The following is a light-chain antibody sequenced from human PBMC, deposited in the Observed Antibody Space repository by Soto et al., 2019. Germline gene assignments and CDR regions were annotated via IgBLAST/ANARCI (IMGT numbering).Light chain of an antibody. CDR2: GAS. CDR1: QSISSH. V-gene: IGKV3-11*01. CDR3: QQRINWPLT. Sequence: EIVLTQSPATLSLSPGERATLSCRASQSISSHLAWYQQKPGQAPRLLIYGASNRATGSPARFSGSGSGTDFTLTISRLEPADFAVYYCQQRINWPLTFGGGTKVEIK. J-gene: IGKJ4*01.